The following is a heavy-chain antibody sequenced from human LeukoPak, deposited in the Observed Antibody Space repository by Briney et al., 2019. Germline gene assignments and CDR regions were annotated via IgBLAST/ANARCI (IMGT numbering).Heavy chain of an antibody. D-gene: IGHD2-15*01. J-gene: IGHJ4*02. Sequence: GGSLRLSCAASGFTFSSYWMSWVRQAPGKGLEWVANIKQDGSEKYYVDSVKGRFTISRDNAKNSLYLQMNSLRAEDTAVYYCARDLHCSGGSCAPRAEGGFDYWGQGTLVTVSS. CDR3: ARDLHCSGGSCAPRAEGGFDY. CDR2: IKQDGSEK. V-gene: IGHV3-7*01. CDR1: GFTFSSYW.